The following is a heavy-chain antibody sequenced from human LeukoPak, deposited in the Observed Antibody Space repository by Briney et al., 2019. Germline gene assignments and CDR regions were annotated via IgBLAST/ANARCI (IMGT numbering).Heavy chain of an antibody. Sequence: GASVKVSCKASGYTFTSYDINWVQQAPGQGLEWMGWMNPNSGNTGYAQRFQGRVTMTRNTSISTAYMELSSLRSDDTAVYYCARDYYCTNGVCSAAQFDYWGQGTLVTVSS. D-gene: IGHD2-8*01. CDR1: GYTFTSYD. J-gene: IGHJ4*02. V-gene: IGHV1-8*01. CDR3: ARDYYCTNGVCSAAQFDY. CDR2: MNPNSGNT.